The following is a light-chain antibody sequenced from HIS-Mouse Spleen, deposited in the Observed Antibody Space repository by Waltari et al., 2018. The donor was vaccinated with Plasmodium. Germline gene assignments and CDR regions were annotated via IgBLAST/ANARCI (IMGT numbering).Light chain of an antibody. CDR2: RNS. J-gene: IGLJ1*01. V-gene: IGLV1-40*01. CDR3: QSYDSSLSGYV. CDR1: SSNIGAGYD. Sequence: QSVLTQPPSVSGAPGQRVTISCTGSSSNIGAGYDVHWYQQLPGTAPKLLIHRNSNRAAGVPDRFSGSKSGTSASLAITGLQAEDEADYYCQSYDSSLSGYVFGTGTKVTVL.